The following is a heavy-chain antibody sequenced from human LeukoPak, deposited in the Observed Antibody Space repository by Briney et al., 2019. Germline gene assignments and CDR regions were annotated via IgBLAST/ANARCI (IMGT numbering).Heavy chain of an antibody. J-gene: IGHJ3*02. V-gene: IGHV3-7*03. CDR3: AKGGLTQGDAFDI. D-gene: IGHD5-12*01. CDR1: GFSFSTYC. Sequence: PGGSLRLSCAASGFSFSTYCMSWVRQAPGKGLEWVANIKQDGDKKNYVDSVKGRFTISRDNARNSLFLQMNSLRSEDTAVYYCAKGGLTQGDAFDIWGQGTMVTVSS. CDR2: IKQDGDKK.